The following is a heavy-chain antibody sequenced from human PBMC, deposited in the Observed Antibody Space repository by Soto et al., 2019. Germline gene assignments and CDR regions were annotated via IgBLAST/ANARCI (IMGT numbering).Heavy chain of an antibody. D-gene: IGHD3-10*01. J-gene: IGHJ6*02. V-gene: IGHV4-59*01. Sequence: SETLSLTCTVSGGSISSYYWSWIRQPPGKGLEWIGYIYYSGSTNYNPSLKSRVTISVDTSKNQFSLKLSSVTAADTAVYYCARNGAGSELGGMHYYYYGMDVWGQGTTVTVSS. CDR2: IYYSGST. CDR3: ARNGAGSELGGMHYYYYGMDV. CDR1: GGSISSYY.